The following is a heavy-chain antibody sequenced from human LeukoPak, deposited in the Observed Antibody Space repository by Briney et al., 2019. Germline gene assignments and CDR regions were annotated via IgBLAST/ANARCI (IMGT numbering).Heavy chain of an antibody. CDR3: AADGYSSPFDY. V-gene: IGHV3-7*01. J-gene: IGHJ4*02. Sequence: GGSLRLSCAASGFIFSNYWMNWVRQTPGKGLEWVANIKKDGSEKYYVDSVRGRFTISRDNAKNSLYLQMNSLGAEDTAVYYCAADGYSSPFDYWGQGTLVTVSS. CDR2: IKKDGSEK. CDR1: GFIFSNYW. D-gene: IGHD5-24*01.